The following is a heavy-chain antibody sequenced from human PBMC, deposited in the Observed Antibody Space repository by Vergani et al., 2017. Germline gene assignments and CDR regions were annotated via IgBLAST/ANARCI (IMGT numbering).Heavy chain of an antibody. D-gene: IGHD3-16*01. CDR1: GHTSSDFQ. CDR3: ATVAVRGIRFFDR. V-gene: IGHV1-69-2*01. CDR2: FDLEDGQS. Sequence: VHLEQSGAEVKRPGTTVKISCKVSGHTSSDFQIHWVQQGPGRGLEWMGLFDLEDGQSIQTDKFVGRVTMTADKSLDTAYVEIASLRSDDTAVYYCATVAVRGIRFFDRWGRGTPVAVSS. J-gene: IGHJ2*01.